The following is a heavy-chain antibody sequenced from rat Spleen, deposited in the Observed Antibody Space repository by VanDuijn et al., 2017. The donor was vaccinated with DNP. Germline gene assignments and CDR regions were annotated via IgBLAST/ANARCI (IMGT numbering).Heavy chain of an antibody. CDR1: GFNFNDYW. D-gene: IGHD1-11*01. V-gene: IGHV4-2*01. J-gene: IGHJ2*01. CDR2: LNKDSRTI. Sequence: EVKLVESGGGLVQPGRSLKLSCAASGFNFNDYWMGWVRQAPGKGLEWIGQLNKDSRTINYIPSLTEKITISRDNVQNTLYLQMSKVGSEDTAIYYCAKGPNYGGWSDYFDYWGQGVMVTVSS. CDR3: AKGPNYGGWSDYFDY.